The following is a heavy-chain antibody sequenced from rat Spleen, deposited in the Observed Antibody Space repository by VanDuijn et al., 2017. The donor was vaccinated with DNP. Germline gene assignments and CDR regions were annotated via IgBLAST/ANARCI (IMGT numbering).Heavy chain of an antibody. CDR1: GFSFTSYG. Sequence: QVQLEESGPGLVQSSQTLSLTCRVSGFSFTSYGVSWVRQPPGKGLEWIAAISSGGITFYNSALKSRLSISRDTSKTQVFLKMNSLQTESTAIYFCTRDSYAHDYAMDAWVQGTSVTVSS. J-gene: IGHJ4*01. D-gene: IGHD1-12*01. CDR2: ISSGGIT. CDR3: TRDSYAHDYAMDA. V-gene: IGHV2S12*01.